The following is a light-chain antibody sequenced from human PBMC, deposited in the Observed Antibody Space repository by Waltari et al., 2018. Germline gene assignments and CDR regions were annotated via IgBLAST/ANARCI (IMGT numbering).Light chain of an antibody. CDR2: RVA. V-gene: IGKV2-30*02. CDR3: MQGTHWPYT. CDR1: QSLVHSDGNTH. Sequence: DVVMTQSPLSLPVTLGQAASISCKSSQSLVHSDGNTHLNWFQQRPGQSPRRLIYRVANRDSVVPDRFSGSGSGTDFTLKISSVEAEDVGVYYCMQGTHWPYTFGQGTKLDIK. J-gene: IGKJ2*01.